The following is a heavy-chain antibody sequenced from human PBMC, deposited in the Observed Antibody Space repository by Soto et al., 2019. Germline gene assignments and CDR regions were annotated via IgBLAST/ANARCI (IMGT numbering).Heavy chain of an antibody. CDR3: AMDLYGGSSRFDF. CDR2: ISSDGSNK. Sequence: QVQLVESGGGVVQPGRSLRLSCAASGFTFSSNGIHWVRQAPGKGLEGVAVISSDGSNKYYADSVKGRCTISRDNSKNTLYLQINSVRAVVTAVYYCAMDLYGGSSRFDFWGQGTLVTVSS. D-gene: IGHD2-15*01. V-gene: IGHV3-30*03. J-gene: IGHJ4*02. CDR1: GFTFSSNG.